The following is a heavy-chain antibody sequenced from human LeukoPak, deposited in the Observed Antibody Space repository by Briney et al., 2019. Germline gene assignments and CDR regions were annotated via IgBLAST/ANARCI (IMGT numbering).Heavy chain of an antibody. J-gene: IGHJ6*03. CDR3: ARELKSSGSLFEWGPKNNFYYMDV. D-gene: IGHD2-15*01. V-gene: IGHV3-48*01. Sequence: PGGSLRLSCAASGFTFSSYAMSWVRQAPGKGLEWVSYISTSSSTIDYSDSVKGRFTISRDNAKNSLYLQMNSLRAEDTAVYYCARELKSSGSLFEWGPKNNFYYMDVWGKGTTVTVSS. CDR1: GFTFSSYA. CDR2: ISTSSSTI.